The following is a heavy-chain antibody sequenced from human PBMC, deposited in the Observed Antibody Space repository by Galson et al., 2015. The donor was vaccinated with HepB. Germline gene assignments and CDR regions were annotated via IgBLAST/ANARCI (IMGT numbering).Heavy chain of an antibody. CDR1: GFTFSTYS. D-gene: IGHD6-13*01. CDR2: ISGTSSYI. Sequence: SLRLSCAASGFTFSTYSMNWVRQAPGKGLEWVSSISGTSSYIYYADSVKGRFTISRDNAKNSLYLQMNSLRAKDTAVYYCARDPLYSSTWNWYFDLWGRGTLVTVSS. J-gene: IGHJ2*01. V-gene: IGHV3-21*01. CDR3: ARDPLYSSTWNWYFDL.